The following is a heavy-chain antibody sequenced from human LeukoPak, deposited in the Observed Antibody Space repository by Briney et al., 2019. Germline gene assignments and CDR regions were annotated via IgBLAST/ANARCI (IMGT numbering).Heavy chain of an antibody. V-gene: IGHV4-59*01. CDR1: GGSISSYY. J-gene: IGHJ6*02. Sequence: SETLSLTCTVSGGSISSYYWSWIRQPPGKGLEWIGYIYYSGSTSYNPSLKSRVTISVDTSKNQFSLKLSSVTAADTAVYYCARVVVGADEDYYYYYGMDVWGQGTTVTVSS. D-gene: IGHD1-26*01. CDR3: ARVVVGADEDYYYYYGMDV. CDR2: IYYSGST.